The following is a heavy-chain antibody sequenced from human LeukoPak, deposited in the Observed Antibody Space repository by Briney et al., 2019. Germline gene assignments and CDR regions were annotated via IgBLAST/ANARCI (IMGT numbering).Heavy chain of an antibody. V-gene: IGHV3-21*01. J-gene: IGHJ4*02. CDR1: GFTFSSYS. Sequence: GGSLRLSCAASGFTFSSYSMNWVRQAPGKGLEWVSSISSSSSYIYYADSVKGRFTISRDNAKNSLYLQMNSLGAEDTAVYYCARDDTVTAFFWGQGTLVTVSS. CDR2: ISSSSSYI. D-gene: IGHD5-18*01. CDR3: ARDDTVTAFF.